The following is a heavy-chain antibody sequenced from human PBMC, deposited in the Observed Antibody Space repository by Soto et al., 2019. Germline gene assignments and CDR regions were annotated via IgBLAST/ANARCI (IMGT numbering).Heavy chain of an antibody. CDR3: ARRGYNYADGLQDYFDP. V-gene: IGHV5-51*01. CDR2: IYPGDSDA. CDR1: GYNFGSYW. D-gene: IGHD5-18*01. Sequence: EVQLVQSGAELKQPGESLKISCKGSGYNFGSYWIVWVRQMSGKGLGWMGIIYPGDSDARYSPSFQGQVTISADKSISTAYLQWSSLKASDTAMYYCARRGYNYADGLQDYFDPCGQGTLVTGSS. J-gene: IGHJ5*02.